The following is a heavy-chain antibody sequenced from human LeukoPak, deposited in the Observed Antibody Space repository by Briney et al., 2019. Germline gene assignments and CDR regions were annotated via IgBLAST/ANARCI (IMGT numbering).Heavy chain of an antibody. V-gene: IGHV3-23*01. CDR3: AKEPREYCSSTGGPGGFDS. D-gene: IGHD2-2*01. Sequence: GGSLRLSCAASGFTFKNYAMSWVRQAPGKGVDWVSDISASGGTTYYADSVKGRFTISRDNSELTLFLQMHSLRAEDTAVYYCAKEPREYCSSTGGPGGFDSEGQGT. CDR2: ISASGGTT. J-gene: IGHJ5*01. CDR1: GFTFKNYA.